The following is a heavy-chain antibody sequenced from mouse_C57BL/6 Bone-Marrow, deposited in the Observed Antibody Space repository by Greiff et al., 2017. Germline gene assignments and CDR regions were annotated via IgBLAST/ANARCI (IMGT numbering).Heavy chain of an antibody. J-gene: IGHJ2*01. CDR3: ARWGDYEDY. CDR2: IHPNSGST. V-gene: IGHV1-64*01. CDR1: GYTFTSYW. D-gene: IGHD2-4*01. Sequence: QVQLKHPGAELVKPGASVTLSSKASGYTFTSYWMHWVKQRPGQGLEWIGMIHPNSGSTNYNEKFKSKATLTVDKSSSTAYMQLSSLTSEDSAVYYCARWGDYEDYWGQGTTRTVSS.